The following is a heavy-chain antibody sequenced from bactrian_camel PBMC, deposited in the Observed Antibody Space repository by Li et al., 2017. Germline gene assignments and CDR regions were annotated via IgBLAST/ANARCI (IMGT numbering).Heavy chain of an antibody. D-gene: IGHD5*01. J-gene: IGHJ4*01. Sequence: QVQLVESGGGSVQAGGSLRLSCTASGITTDEADMGWYRQRPGNQCELVAKLSTAGGTDFPNSEIERFTISRNNAKNTVYLQMNSLTPEDTAVYYCAVNRGLLRRRSCRDIGGYWGQGTQVTVS. CDR2: LSTAGGT. V-gene: IGHV3S53*01. CDR3: AVNRGLLRRRSCRDIGGY. CDR1: GITTDEAD.